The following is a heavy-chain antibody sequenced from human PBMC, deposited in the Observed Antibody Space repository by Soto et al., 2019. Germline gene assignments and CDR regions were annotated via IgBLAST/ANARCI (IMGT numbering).Heavy chain of an antibody. CDR1: GFTFSSYG. J-gene: IGHJ5*02. V-gene: IGHV3-33*01. CDR2: IWYDGSNK. CDR3: PRQRGDMGLGLWDHSRNWFHP. Sequence: GGTLRLSCAASGFTFSSYGMRWCRQAPGKGLEWVAVIWYDGSNKYYADSVKCRFTISRDNSKNTLYLQMNSLRAEDESVEDCPRQRGDMGLGLWDHSRNWFHPWRQANLVT. D-gene: IGHD3-10*01.